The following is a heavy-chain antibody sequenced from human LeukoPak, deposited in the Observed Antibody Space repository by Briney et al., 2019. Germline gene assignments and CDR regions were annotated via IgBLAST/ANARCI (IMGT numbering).Heavy chain of an antibody. CDR1: GGSISSSSYY. J-gene: IGHJ4*02. CDR2: IYYSGST. V-gene: IGHV4-39*01. Sequence: SETLSLTCTVSGGSISSSSYYWGWIRQPPGKGLEWIGSIYYSGSTYYNPSLKSRVTISVDTSKNQFSLKLSSVTAADTAVYYCARGRQWLVDWGQGTLVTVSS. D-gene: IGHD6-19*01. CDR3: ARGRQWLVD.